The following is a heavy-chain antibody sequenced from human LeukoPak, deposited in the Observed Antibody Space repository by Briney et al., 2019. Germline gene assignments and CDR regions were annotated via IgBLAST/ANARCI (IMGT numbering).Heavy chain of an antibody. CDR2: IYYSGST. CDR1: GGSISSGGYY. V-gene: IGHV4-31*03. Sequence: SETLSLTSTVSGGSISSGGYYWSWIRQHPGKGLEWIGYIYYSGSTYYNPSLKSRVTISVDTSKNQFSLKLSSVTAADTAVYYCAGGESYYDILTGSYNWFDPWGQGTLVTVSS. J-gene: IGHJ5*02. CDR3: AGGESYYDILTGSYNWFDP. D-gene: IGHD3-9*01.